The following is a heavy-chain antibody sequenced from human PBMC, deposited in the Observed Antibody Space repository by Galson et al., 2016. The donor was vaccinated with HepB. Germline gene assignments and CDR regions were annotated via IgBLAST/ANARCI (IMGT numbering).Heavy chain of an antibody. V-gene: IGHV5-51*01. CDR3: AKKRAGYHY. CDR2: IYPVASNA. J-gene: IGHJ4*02. CDR1: GFNFSSDW. D-gene: IGHD5-12*01. Sequence: QSGAEVKKPGESLKISCKTSGFNFSSDWIGWVRQVPGKGLEWMGIIYPVASNAAYSASFQGHVIISADKSISTAYLQWSSLKASDTAMYYCAKKRAGYHYWGQGTLVTVSS.